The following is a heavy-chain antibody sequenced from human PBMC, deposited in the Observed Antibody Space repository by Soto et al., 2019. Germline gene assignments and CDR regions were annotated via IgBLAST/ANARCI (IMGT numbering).Heavy chain of an antibody. J-gene: IGHJ5*02. CDR3: ARGGSCYRGWFDP. Sequence: QVQLVQSGAAVTKPGSSVKVSCKASGGTFRIYAIIWVLQAPRQGLEWMGGIIPIFGTANYAQKFQGRVTITAYESTSTAYMELSRLRSEDPAVYYCARGGSCYRGWFDPWGQGTLVTVSS. CDR2: IIPIFGTA. D-gene: IGHD2-2*02. CDR1: GGTFRIYA. V-gene: IGHV1-69*01.